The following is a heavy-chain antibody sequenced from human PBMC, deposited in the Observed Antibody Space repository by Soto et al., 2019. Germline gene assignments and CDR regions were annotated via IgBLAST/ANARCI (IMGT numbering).Heavy chain of an antibody. V-gene: IGHV1-18*04. CDR3: ARSRITMIVVVVYYFDY. CDR1: GYTFTSYG. J-gene: IGHJ4*02. D-gene: IGHD3-22*01. Sequence: ASVKVSCKASGYTFTSYGISWVRQAPGQGLEWMGWISAYNGNTNYAQKLQGRVTMTTDTSTSTAYMELRSLRSDDTAVYYCARSRITMIVVVVYYFDYWGQGTLVTVSS. CDR2: ISAYNGNT.